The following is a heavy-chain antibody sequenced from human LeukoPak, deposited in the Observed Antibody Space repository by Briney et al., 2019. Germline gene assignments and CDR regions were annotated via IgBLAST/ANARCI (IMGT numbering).Heavy chain of an antibody. Sequence: SGPTLVNPTQTLTLTCTFSGFSLSTSGVGVGWIRQPPGKALEWLALIYWDDDKRYSPSLKSRLTITKDTSKNQVVLTMTNMDPVDTATYYCAHRGMVRGVTLFDYWGQGTLVTVSS. CDR3: AHRGMVRGVTLFDY. CDR2: IYWDDDK. J-gene: IGHJ4*02. CDR1: GFSLSTSGVG. D-gene: IGHD3-10*01. V-gene: IGHV2-5*02.